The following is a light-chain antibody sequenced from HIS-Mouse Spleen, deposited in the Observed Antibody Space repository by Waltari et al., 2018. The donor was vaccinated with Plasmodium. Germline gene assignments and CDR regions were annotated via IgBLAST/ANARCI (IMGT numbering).Light chain of an antibody. CDR1: QSICSW. Sequence: DIQMTQSPSTLSASVGDRVTLTCRASQSICSWLAWYQQKPGKAPKLLIYQASSLESGGPSRFSGSGSGTEFTLTISSLQPDDFATYYCQQYKSYSWTFGQGTKVEIK. CDR2: QAS. CDR3: QQYKSYSWT. J-gene: IGKJ1*01. V-gene: IGKV1-5*03.